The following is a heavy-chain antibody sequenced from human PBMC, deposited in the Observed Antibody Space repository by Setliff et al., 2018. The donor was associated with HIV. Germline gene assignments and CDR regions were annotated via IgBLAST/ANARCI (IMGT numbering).Heavy chain of an antibody. D-gene: IGHD3-3*01. V-gene: IGHV4-34*01. J-gene: IGHJ4*01. CDR2: INHSGGT. CDR1: GGSFSAYH. Sequence: SGTLCLTCAVSGGSFSAYHWSWIRQTPGKGLEWLGEINHSGGTAYNLALESRVSMSIDTSKNQCSLKLTSVTAPDTAIYYCARRRDYTGSWFRPFYLDFWGHGNLVTSPQ. CDR3: ARRRDYTGSWFRPFYLDF.